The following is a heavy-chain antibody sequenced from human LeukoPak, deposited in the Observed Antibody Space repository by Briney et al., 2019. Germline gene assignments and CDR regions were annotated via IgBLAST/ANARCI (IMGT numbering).Heavy chain of an antibody. J-gene: IGHJ4*02. CDR2: ISNDGTKK. CDR3: AREGADVDTAFDY. V-gene: IGHV3-30*01. CDR1: GFTFRSYA. D-gene: IGHD5-18*01. Sequence: PGTSLRLSCAASGFTFRSYAMHWVRQAPGKGLEWVAFISNDGTKKHYADSVKGRYTISRDNSRDTLSLQMNSLRAEDTAVYYCAREGADVDTAFDYWGQGTLVTVSS.